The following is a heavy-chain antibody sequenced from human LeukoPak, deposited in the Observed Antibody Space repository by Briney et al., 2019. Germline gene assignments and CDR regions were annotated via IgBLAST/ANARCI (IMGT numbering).Heavy chain of an antibody. Sequence: SETLSLTCTVSGGSISSYYWSWIRQPPGKGLEWIGYIYYSGSTNYNPSLKSRVTISVDTSKNQFSLKLSSVTAADTAVYYCARASRGYSYVDYWGQGTLVTVSS. CDR3: ARASRGYSYVDY. V-gene: IGHV4-59*08. CDR2: IYYSGST. CDR1: GGSISSYY. J-gene: IGHJ4*02. D-gene: IGHD5-18*01.